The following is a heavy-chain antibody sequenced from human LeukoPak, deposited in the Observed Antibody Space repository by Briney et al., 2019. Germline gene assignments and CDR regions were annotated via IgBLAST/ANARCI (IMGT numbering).Heavy chain of an antibody. V-gene: IGHV3-7*01. CDR1: GFTFSSYW. D-gene: IGHD3-10*01. J-gene: IGHJ4*02. Sequence: GGSLRLSCAASGFTFSSYWMSWVRQAPGKGLEWVANIKQDGSDKYYVDSVKGRFIISRDNAKNSLYLQMDNLRAEDTAVYYCATDDGGHYYGSGSLRYWGQGTLVTVSS. CDR3: ATDDGGHYYGSGSLRY. CDR2: IKQDGSDK.